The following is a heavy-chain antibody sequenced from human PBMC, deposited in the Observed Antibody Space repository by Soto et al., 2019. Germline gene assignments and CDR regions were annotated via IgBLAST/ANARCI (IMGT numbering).Heavy chain of an antibody. V-gene: IGHV1-69*13. J-gene: IGHJ6*02. D-gene: IGHD3-22*01. CDR1: GGTFSSYA. CDR3: ARPYDSSGSITMDMSV. CDR2: FIPIFGTA. Sequence: SVKVSCKASGGTFSSYAISWVRQAPGQGLEWMGGFIPIFGTANYAQKFQGRVTITADESTSTAYMELSSLRSEDTAGYYSARPYDSSGSITMDMSVCGQGTTVTVSS.